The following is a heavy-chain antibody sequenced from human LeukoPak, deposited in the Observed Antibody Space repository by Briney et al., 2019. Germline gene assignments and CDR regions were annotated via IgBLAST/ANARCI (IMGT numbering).Heavy chain of an antibody. D-gene: IGHD3-10*01. J-gene: IGHJ4*02. CDR1: GYTFTSYG. CDR3: AREDVDTYYYGSGSYFAFDY. CDR2: ISAYNGNT. Sequence: ASVKVSCKASGYTFTSYGISWVRQAPGQGLEWMGWISAYNGNTNYAQKLQGRVTMTTGTSTSTAYMELRSLRSDDTAVYYCAREDVDTYYYGSGSYFAFDYWGQGTLVTVSS. V-gene: IGHV1-18*01.